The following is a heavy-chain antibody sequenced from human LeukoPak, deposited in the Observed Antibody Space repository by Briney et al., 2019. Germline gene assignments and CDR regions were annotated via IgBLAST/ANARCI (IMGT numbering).Heavy chain of an antibody. J-gene: IGHJ4*02. CDR1: GGSISSGDYY. V-gene: IGHV4-30-4*01. Sequence: SETLSLTCAVSGGSISSGDYYRSWIRQPPGKGLEWIGYIYYSGSTYYNPSLKSRVTISVDTSKNQFSLKLSSVTAADTAVYYCARTGYSGYHFDFWGQGTLVTVSS. D-gene: IGHD5-12*01. CDR2: IYYSGST. CDR3: ARTGYSGYHFDF.